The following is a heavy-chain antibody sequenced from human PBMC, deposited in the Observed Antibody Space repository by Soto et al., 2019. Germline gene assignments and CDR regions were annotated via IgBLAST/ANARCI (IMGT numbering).Heavy chain of an antibody. Sequence: QVQLVQSGAEVKKPGASVKVSCKASGYTFTSYAMHWVRQAPGQRLEWMGWINAGNGNTKYSQKFQGRVTITRDTSASPAYMELSSLRSEDTAVYYCARDPNSYGSGSYYSLAYWGQGTLVTVSS. D-gene: IGHD3-10*01. J-gene: IGHJ4*02. CDR2: INAGNGNT. CDR1: GYTFTSYA. CDR3: ARDPNSYGSGSYYSLAY. V-gene: IGHV1-3*01.